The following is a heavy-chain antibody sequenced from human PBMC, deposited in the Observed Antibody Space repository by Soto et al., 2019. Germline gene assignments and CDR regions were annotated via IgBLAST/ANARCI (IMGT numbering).Heavy chain of an antibody. CDR1: GFTFSLSA. CDR3: AMGPEYDILTGCDY. J-gene: IGHJ4*02. CDR2: LSGGGSTT. Sequence: EVQLLASGGGFVQPGESLRLSCAASGFTFSLSAMRWVREAPGRGLDWVSSLSGGGSTTDYADSVKGRFTISRDNSKNTVHLQMNSLRAEDTAVYYCAMGPEYDILTGCDYWGQGALVTVSS. V-gene: IGHV3-23*01. D-gene: IGHD3-9*01.